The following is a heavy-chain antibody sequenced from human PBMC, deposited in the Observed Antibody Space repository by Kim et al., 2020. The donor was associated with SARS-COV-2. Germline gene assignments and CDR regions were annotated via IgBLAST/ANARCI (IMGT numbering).Heavy chain of an antibody. V-gene: IGHV4-39*01. CDR1: GGSISSSSYY. J-gene: IGHJ3*02. CDR2: IYYSGST. CDR3: ARHGGMTHDAFDI. Sequence: SETLSLTCTVSGGSISSSSYYWGWIRQPPGKGLEWIGSIYYSGSTYYNPSLKSRVTISVDTSKNQFSLKLSSVTAADTAVYYCARHGGMTHDAFDIWCQGTMVTVSS. D-gene: IGHD3-16*01.